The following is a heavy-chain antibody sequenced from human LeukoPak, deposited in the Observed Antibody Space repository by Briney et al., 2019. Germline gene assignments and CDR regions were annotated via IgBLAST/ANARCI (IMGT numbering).Heavy chain of an antibody. J-gene: IGHJ6*02. V-gene: IGHV3-30*02. D-gene: IGHD3-10*01. CDR1: GFTFSSYG. CDR3: AKDNRGLLWFPGGMDV. CDR2: IWYDGSNK. Sequence: PGGSLRLSCAASGFTFSSYGIHWVRQAPGKGLEWVALIWYDGSNKYFADSVKGRFTISRDNSRNTLFLQMNSLRAEDTAVYYCAKDNRGLLWFPGGMDVWGQGTTVTVSS.